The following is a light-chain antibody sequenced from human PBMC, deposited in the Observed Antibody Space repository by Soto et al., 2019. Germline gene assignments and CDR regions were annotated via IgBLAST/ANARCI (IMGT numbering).Light chain of an antibody. CDR3: SSYAGSSNLV. J-gene: IGLJ2*01. V-gene: IGLV2-8*01. CDR1: SSDVGGHNY. Sequence: QSALTQPPSASGSPGQSVTISCTGTSSDVGGHNYVSWYQQHPGKAPKLLIYEVSNRPSGVPDRFSGSKSGNTASLTVSGLQADDEADYYCSSYAGSSNLVFGGGTKVTVL. CDR2: EVS.